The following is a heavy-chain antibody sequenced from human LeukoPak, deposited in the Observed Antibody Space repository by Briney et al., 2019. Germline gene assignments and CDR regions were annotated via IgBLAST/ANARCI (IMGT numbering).Heavy chain of an antibody. CDR2: INHSGST. Sequence: PETLSLTCAVYGGSFSGYYWNWICQPPGKGLEWIGEINHSGSTNYNPSLKSRVIISVDTSKKQISLKLSSVTAADTAVYYCARNHPPRGYNYGYGYWGQATLATVSS. J-gene: IGHJ4*02. CDR1: GGSFSGYY. D-gene: IGHD5-18*01. V-gene: IGHV4-34*01. CDR3: ARNHPPRGYNYGYGY.